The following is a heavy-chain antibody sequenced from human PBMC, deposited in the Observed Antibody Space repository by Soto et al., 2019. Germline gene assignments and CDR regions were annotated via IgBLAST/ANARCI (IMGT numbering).Heavy chain of an antibody. V-gene: IGHV5-51*01. J-gene: IGHJ4*02. CDR2: INPGDSDT. D-gene: IGHD3-3*01. CDR1: GYSFTTYW. CDR3: ARQTNTIRQYYFDY. Sequence: PGESLKISCKGSGYSFTTYWIGWVRQMPGKGLEWMGIINPGDSDTRYSPSFQGQVTISADKSITTAYLQWSSLKASDTAMYYCARQTNTIRQYYFDYWGQGTLVTVSS.